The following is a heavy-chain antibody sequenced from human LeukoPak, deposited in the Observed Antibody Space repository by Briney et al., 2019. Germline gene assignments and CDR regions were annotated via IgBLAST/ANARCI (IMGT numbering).Heavy chain of an antibody. D-gene: IGHD3-16*01. CDR2: IYSSAST. CDR3: ARWGSLNVDY. CDR1: RLTLRRNY. V-gene: IGHV3-66*01. Sequence: GGSLPLSRPASRLTLRRNYLRWVRQAPGKGLEWVSGIYSSASTYYADSVKGRFTISRDNSKNTLYLQMSSLRVEDTAVYYCARWGSLNVDYWGQGTLVTVSS. J-gene: IGHJ4*02.